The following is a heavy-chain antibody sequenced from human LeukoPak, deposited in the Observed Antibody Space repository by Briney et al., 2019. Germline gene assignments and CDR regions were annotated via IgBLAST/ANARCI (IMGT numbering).Heavy chain of an antibody. D-gene: IGHD2-21*02. CDR1: GGSFSGYY. CDR3: ARWEEDIVVVTGAFDI. J-gene: IGHJ3*02. V-gene: IGHV4-34*12. Sequence: SETLSLTCAVYGGSFSGYYWCWIRQPPGKGLEWIWEIIHSGSTNYNPSLKSRVTISVDTSKNQFSLKLSSVTAADTAVYYCARWEEDIVVVTGAFDIWGQGTMVTVSS. CDR2: IIHSGST.